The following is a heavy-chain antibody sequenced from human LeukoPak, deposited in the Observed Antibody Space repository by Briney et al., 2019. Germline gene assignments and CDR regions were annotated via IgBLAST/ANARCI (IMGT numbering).Heavy chain of an antibody. CDR3: ARGQTVELTSGWYANY. D-gene: IGHD6-19*01. CDR2: INPNSGGT. J-gene: IGHJ4*02. V-gene: IGHV1-2*02. Sequence: ASVKVSCKASGYTFTGYYIHWVRQAHGHGLEWMGWINPNSGGTKYAQKFQGRVTMTRDTSISTAYVELNSLTSDDTAVYYCARGQTVELTSGWYANYWGQGTLVTVSS. CDR1: GYTFTGYY.